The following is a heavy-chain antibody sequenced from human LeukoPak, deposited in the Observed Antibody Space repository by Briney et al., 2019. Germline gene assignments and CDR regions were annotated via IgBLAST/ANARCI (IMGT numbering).Heavy chain of an antibody. CDR2: ISSSGSTI. D-gene: IGHD5-24*01. Sequence: GGSLRLSCAASGVTFSDYYMSWVCEAPGKGVEWVSYISSSGSTICSADSVTGRFTLSSDNAKNSLYLQMNSLRAEDTAVYYCARRQFSEMATDYWGQGTLVTVSS. V-gene: IGHV3-11*01. J-gene: IGHJ4*02. CDR1: GVTFSDYY. CDR3: ARRQFSEMATDY.